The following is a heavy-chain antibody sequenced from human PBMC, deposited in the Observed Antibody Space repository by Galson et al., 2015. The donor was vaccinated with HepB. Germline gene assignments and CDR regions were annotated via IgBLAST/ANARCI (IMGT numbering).Heavy chain of an antibody. CDR2: IYSGGST. V-gene: IGHV3-53*05. D-gene: IGHD6-13*01. CDR1: GFTVYNNY. Sequence: SLRLSCAVSGFTVYNNYMSWVRQAPGKGLEWVSLIYSGGSTHYADSVKGRFTISRDKSKNTLYLEMNSLKPEDTAMYYCARDPPGVAAAGSGYWGQGTLVTVSS. CDR3: ARDPPGVAAAGSGY. J-gene: IGHJ4*02.